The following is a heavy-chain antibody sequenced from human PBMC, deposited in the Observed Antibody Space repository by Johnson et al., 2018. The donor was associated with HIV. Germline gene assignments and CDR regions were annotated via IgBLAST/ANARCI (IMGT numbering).Heavy chain of an antibody. Sequence: QMQLVESGGGVVQPGRSLRLSCAASGFTFSSYAMHWVRQAPGKGLEWVAVISYDANNKYYADSVKGRFTISRDNSKNTLYLQMNSLRAEDTAVYYCVSSAQWSGWPPGAFDIWGQGTMVTVSS. J-gene: IGHJ3*02. D-gene: IGHD6-19*01. V-gene: IGHV3-30-3*01. CDR1: GFTFSSYA. CDR3: VSSAQWSGWPPGAFDI. CDR2: ISYDANNK.